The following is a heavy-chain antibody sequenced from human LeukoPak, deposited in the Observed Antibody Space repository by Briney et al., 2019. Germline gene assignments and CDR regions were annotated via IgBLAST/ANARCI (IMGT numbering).Heavy chain of an antibody. CDR1: GYSFTSGHY. Sequence: SETLSLTCSVSGYSFTSGHYWGWIRQPPGKGLEWIANIYHTGSAHYNPSLKSRVTISVDTSKNQFSLKLSYMTAADTAVYYCARYCTSTTCILRGFDYWGQGTLVTVSS. V-gene: IGHV4-38-2*01. J-gene: IGHJ4*02. D-gene: IGHD2-2*01. CDR3: ARYCTSTTCILRGFDY. CDR2: IYHTGSA.